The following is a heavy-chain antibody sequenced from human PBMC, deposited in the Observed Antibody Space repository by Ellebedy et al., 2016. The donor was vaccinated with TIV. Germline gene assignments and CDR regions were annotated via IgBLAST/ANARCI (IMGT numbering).Heavy chain of an antibody. CDR3: ARERIEVAGYVGNWFDP. CDR1: GGSFSGYY. Sequence: MPSETLSLTCAVYGGSFSGYYWSWIRQPPGKGLEWIGEINHSGSTNYNPSLKSRVTISVDTSKNQFSLKLSSVTAADTAVYYCARERIEVAGYVGNWFDPWGQGTLVTVSS. D-gene: IGHD6-19*01. V-gene: IGHV4-34*01. J-gene: IGHJ5*02. CDR2: INHSGST.